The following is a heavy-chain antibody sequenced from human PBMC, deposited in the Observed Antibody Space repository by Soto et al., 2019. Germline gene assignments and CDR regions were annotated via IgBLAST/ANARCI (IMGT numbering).Heavy chain of an antibody. V-gene: IGHV2-5*02. CDR2: IYWDDDK. D-gene: IGHD6-13*01. CDR1: GFSLTTSGVG. CDR3: AHRRRAAGGYYFDY. J-gene: IGHJ4*02. Sequence: QITLKESGPTLVKPTQTLTLTCTFSGFSLTTSGVGVGWIRQPPGKALEWLALIYWDDDKRYSPSLKRRLTITRDTSKKQVVLTMTNMDPVDTATYYCAHRRRAAGGYYFDYWGQGTLVTVSS.